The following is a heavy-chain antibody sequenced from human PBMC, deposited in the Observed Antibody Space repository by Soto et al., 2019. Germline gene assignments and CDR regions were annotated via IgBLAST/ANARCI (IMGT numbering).Heavy chain of an antibody. CDR3: ARGTVILWFGELSSAIDY. CDR1: GYTFTSYG. CDR2: ISAYNGNT. Sequence: ASVKVSCKASGYTFTSYGISWVRQAPGQGLEWMGWISAYNGNTNYAQKLQGRVTMTTDTSTSTAYMELRSLRSDDTAVYYCARGTVILWFGELSSAIDYWGQGTLVTVSS. D-gene: IGHD3-10*01. J-gene: IGHJ4*02. V-gene: IGHV1-18*01.